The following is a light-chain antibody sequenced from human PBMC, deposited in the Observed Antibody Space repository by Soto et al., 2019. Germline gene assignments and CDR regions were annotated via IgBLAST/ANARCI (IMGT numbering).Light chain of an antibody. CDR3: NSYTSSITSV. J-gene: IGLJ1*01. Sequence: QSALTQPASVSGPPGQSIAISCTGTSSDVGGYDYVSWYQQHPGKAPKLMIYDVSNRPSGVSSRFSGSKSGNTASLTISGLQAEYEADYYCNSYTSSITSVFATGTEVTV. CDR1: SSDVGGYDY. V-gene: IGLV2-14*01. CDR2: DVS.